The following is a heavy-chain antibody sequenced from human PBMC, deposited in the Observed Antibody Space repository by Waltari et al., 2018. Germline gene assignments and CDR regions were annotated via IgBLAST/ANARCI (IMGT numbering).Heavy chain of an antibody. Sequence: QVQLVQSGAEVKKPGASVKVSCKVSGYTLTELSMPWVRQAPGKGLEWMGGFDPEDGETIYAQKFQGRVTMTEDTSTDTAYMELSSLRSEDTAVYYCATVSYSSSWSTRDWFDPWGQGTLVTVSS. CDR1: GYTLTELS. J-gene: IGHJ5*02. V-gene: IGHV1-24*01. CDR2: FDPEDGET. D-gene: IGHD6-13*01. CDR3: ATVSYSSSWSTRDWFDP.